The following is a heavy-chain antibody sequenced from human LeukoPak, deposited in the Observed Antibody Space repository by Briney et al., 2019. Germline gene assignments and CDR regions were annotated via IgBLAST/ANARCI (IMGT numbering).Heavy chain of an antibody. CDR2: INPNSGGT. Sequence: ASVKVSCKASGYTSTGYYMHWVRQAPGQGLEWMGLINPNSGGTNYAQKFQGRVTMTRDTSISTAYMELSRLRSDDTAVYYCARVPIRPPGQSWFDPWGQGTLVTVSS. D-gene: IGHD4-17*01. CDR3: ARVPIRPPGQSWFDP. V-gene: IGHV1-2*02. J-gene: IGHJ5*02. CDR1: GYTSTGYY.